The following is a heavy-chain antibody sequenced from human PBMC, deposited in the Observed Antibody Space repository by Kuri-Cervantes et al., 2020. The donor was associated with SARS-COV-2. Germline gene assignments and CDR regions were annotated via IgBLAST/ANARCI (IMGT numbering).Heavy chain of an antibody. CDR2: INPSGGST. CDR1: GHTFTSYY. CDR3: ARDLRVYGMDV. V-gene: IGHV1-46*01. J-gene: IGHJ6*02. Sequence: ASVKVSCKASGHTFTSYYMHWVRQAPGQGLEWMGIINPSGGSTSYAQKFQGRVTMTRDTSISTAYMELSSLRSEDTAVYYCARDLRVYGMDVWGQGTTVTVSS.